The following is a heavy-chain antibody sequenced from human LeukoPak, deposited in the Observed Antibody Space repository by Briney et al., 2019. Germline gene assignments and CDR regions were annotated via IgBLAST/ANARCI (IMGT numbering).Heavy chain of an antibody. CDR1: GFTFSSST. Sequence: TGGSLRLSCTASGFTFSSSTITWVREAPGEGLECVSGISGSGSGTYYADFVQLRFTITRVNSNSTLDLQMNRMIAEDTAVYYCTTKVIRGNSGEDYDDWGKGTLVTVS. CDR3: TTKVIRGNSGEDYDD. D-gene: IGHD5-12*01. V-gene: IGHV3-23*01. J-gene: IGHJ4*02. CDR2: ISGSGSGT.